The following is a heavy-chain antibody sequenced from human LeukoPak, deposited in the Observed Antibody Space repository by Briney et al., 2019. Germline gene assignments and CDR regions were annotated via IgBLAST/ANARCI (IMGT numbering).Heavy chain of an antibody. CDR3: ARGPAAIYMDV. CDR1: GFSISSGYH. Sequence: SETLSLTCTVSGFSISSGYHWGWIRQPPGKGLEWIGTIYHSGSTYYNPSLKSRVTISVDTSKNQFSLKLSSVTAADTAVYYCARGPAAIYMDVRGKGTTVTISS. V-gene: IGHV4-38-2*02. D-gene: IGHD2-2*02. J-gene: IGHJ6*03. CDR2: IYHSGST.